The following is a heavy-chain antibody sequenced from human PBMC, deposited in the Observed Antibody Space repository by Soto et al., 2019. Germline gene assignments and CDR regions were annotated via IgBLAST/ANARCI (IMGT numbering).Heavy chain of an antibody. CDR1: NGSFMGYY. Sequence: QVQLHQWGAGLLKPSETLSLTCGVYNGSFMGYYWTWVRQPPGKGLEWIGEINHFGSLNYNPSLKSRVAISIDTSKHQFSLSLRSLTAADTAVYYCASLNGGRFLDKGDYWGQGILVTVSS. V-gene: IGHV4-34*01. CDR2: INHFGSL. D-gene: IGHD3-3*01. J-gene: IGHJ4*02. CDR3: ASLNGGRFLDKGDY.